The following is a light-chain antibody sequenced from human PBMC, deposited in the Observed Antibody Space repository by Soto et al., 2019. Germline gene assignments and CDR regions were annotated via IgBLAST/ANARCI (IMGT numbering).Light chain of an antibody. Sequence: QSVLTQSRSVSGSPGQSVTISCTGTSSDVGGYNYVSWYQQHPGKAPKLTIYDVSKRPSGVPDRFSGSKSGNTASLTISGLQAEDEADYYCCSYAGSYKGVFGTGTKVTVL. J-gene: IGLJ1*01. V-gene: IGLV2-11*01. CDR1: SSDVGGYNY. CDR2: DVS. CDR3: CSYAGSYKGV.